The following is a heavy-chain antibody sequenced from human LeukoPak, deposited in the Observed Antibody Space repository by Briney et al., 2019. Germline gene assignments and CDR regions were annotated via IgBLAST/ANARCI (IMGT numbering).Heavy chain of an antibody. D-gene: IGHD3-3*01. J-gene: IGHJ5*02. V-gene: IGHV4-4*07. CDR2: IYTSGSA. CDR1: GGSISAYY. CDR3: ARGHYYDFWSGYYQGWFDP. Sequence: PETLSLTCTVSGGSISAYYWNWIRQPAGKGLEWIGRIYTSGSANYNPSFKSRVTMSVDTSKNQFSLRLSSVTAADTAVYYCARGHYYDFWSGYYQGWFDPWGQGTLVTVSS.